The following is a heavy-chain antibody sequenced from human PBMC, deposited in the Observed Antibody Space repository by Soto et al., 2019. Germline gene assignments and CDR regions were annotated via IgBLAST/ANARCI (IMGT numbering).Heavy chain of an antibody. V-gene: IGHV1-8*02. CDR3: TSNLYNPGDFDH. CDR2: MTPKSGST. Sequence: QVQLMQSGAEVRKPGASVKVSCKASGYTFTDYDINWVRQATGQGLEWLGWMTPKSGSTGYAQKVPGRVTLTRATSRGTAYMELSSLTSQDTAVYYCTSNLYNPGDFDHCGQGTLVTVSS. D-gene: IGHD1-20*01. J-gene: IGHJ4*02. CDR1: GYTFTDYD.